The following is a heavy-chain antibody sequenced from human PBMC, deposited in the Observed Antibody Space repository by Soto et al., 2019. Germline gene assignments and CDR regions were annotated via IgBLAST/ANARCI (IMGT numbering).Heavy chain of an antibody. CDR1: GFSLSTSGVG. J-gene: IGHJ1*01. Sequence: QITLKESGPTLVKPTQILTLTCTFSGFSLSTSGVGVGWIRQPPGKALELLALFYWDDDQRYSPSLKSRLTITKDTSKNQVVLTMTNMDPVDTATYYCAHSYTSGFVAEYFQHWGQGTLVTVSS. CDR3: AHSYTSGFVAEYFQH. CDR2: FYWDDDQ. D-gene: IGHD6-19*01. V-gene: IGHV2-5*02.